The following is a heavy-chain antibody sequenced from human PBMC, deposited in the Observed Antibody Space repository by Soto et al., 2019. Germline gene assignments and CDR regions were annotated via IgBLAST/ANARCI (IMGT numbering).Heavy chain of an antibody. CDR1: GFTFSSYA. V-gene: IGHV3-30-3*01. J-gene: IGHJ4*02. D-gene: IGHD6-19*01. CDR2: ISYDGSNK. Sequence: PGGSLRLSCAASGFTFSSYAMHWVRQAPGKGLEWVAVISYDGSNKYYADPVKGRFTISRDNSKNTLYLQMNSLRAEDTAVYYCARGAFLIAVADIDYWGQGTLVTVSS. CDR3: ARGAFLIAVADIDY.